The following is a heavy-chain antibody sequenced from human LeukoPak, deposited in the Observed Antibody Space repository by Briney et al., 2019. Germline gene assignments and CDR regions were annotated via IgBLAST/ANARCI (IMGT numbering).Heavy chain of an antibody. CDR1: SDSVSSGGSS. CDR2: IYHSGST. CDR3: ARGRLRWSDFDY. J-gene: IGHJ4*02. D-gene: IGHD4-23*01. Sequence: SETLSLTCAVSSDSVSSGGSSWSWIRQPPGKGLEWIGYIYHSGSTYYNPSLKSRVTISVDRSRNQFSLKLSSVTAADTAVYYCARGRLRWSDFDYWGQGTLVTVSS. V-gene: IGHV4-30-2*01.